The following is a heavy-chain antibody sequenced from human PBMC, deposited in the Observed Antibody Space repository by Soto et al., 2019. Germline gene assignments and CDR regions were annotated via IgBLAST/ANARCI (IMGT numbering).Heavy chain of an antibody. J-gene: IGHJ4*02. Sequence: QVHLEQSGSEVKKSGSSVKVSCKASGNSFSSHAITWVRQAPGHGLEWMGGIIPVFGTPSYAQKFQGRVTSTADKSTNTSYMELRSLRSEDTAVYYGARGGALSTSWYWGDGLDSWGQGTQVTVSS. CDR2: IIPVFGTP. V-gene: IGHV1-69*06. CDR3: ARGGALSTSWYWGDGLDS. CDR1: GNSFSSHA. D-gene: IGHD2-2*01.